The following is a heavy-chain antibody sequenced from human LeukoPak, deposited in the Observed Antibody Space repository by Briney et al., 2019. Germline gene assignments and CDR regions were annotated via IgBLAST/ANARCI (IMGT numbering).Heavy chain of an antibody. CDR3: ARDRIDY. V-gene: IGHV3-7*01. D-gene: IGHD2-15*01. Sequence: PGGSLRLSCAASGFTFSRYWMSWVRQAPGKGREWVANIKQDGSEKYYVDSVKGRFTISRDNAKNSLYLQMNSLRAEDTAVYYCARDRIDYWGEGTLVTVSS. CDR1: GFTFSRYW. J-gene: IGHJ4*02. CDR2: IKQDGSEK.